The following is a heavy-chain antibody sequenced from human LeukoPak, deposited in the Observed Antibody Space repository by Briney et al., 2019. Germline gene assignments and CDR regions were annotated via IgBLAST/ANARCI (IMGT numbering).Heavy chain of an antibody. V-gene: IGHV4-39*01. Sequence: PSETLSLTCTVSGGSISSSSYYWGWIRQPPGKGLEWIGSIYYSGSTYYNPSLKSRVTISVDTSKNQFSLKLSSVTAADTAVYYCARQGMDGETDQYYFDYWGQGTWSPSPQ. J-gene: IGHJ4*02. D-gene: IGHD2-2*03. CDR2: IYYSGST. CDR3: ARQGMDGETDQYYFDY. CDR1: GGSISSSSYY.